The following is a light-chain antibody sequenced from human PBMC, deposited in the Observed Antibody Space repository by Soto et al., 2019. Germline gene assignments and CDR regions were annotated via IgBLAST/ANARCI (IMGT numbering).Light chain of an antibody. V-gene: IGLV2-23*02. Sequence: QSAPTQPASVSGSPGQSIAISCTGTSSDVGSYDRVSWYQHHPGKAPTLMIYEVNKRPSGVSDRFSGSKSGNTASLTISGLQAEDEADYYCCSSVGGPIWVFGGGTKLTVL. J-gene: IGLJ3*02. CDR2: EVN. CDR1: SSDVGSYDR. CDR3: CSSVGGPIWV.